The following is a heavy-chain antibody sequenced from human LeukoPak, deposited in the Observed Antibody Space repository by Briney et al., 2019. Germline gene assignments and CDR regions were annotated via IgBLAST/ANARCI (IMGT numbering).Heavy chain of an antibody. CDR2: ISGSGGST. D-gene: IGHD3-16*01. CDR3: AKDRDDYVWGSYLGAFDI. V-gene: IGHV3-23*01. J-gene: IGHJ3*02. Sequence: GGSLRLSCAASGFTFSSYSMSWVRQAPGKGLEWVSLISGSGGSTYYADSVKGRFTISRDNLKNTLYLQMNSLRAEDTAVFYCAKDRDDYVWGSYLGAFDIWGQGTMVTVSS. CDR1: GFTFSSYS.